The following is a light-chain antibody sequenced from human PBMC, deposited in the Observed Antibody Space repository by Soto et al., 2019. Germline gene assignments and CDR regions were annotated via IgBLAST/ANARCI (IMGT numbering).Light chain of an antibody. Sequence: EIVITQSPATLSVSPGERATLSCRASQSVSSDLAWYPQKPGQAPRLLIYGASTTATGIPARFSGSGSGTEFTLTISSLQSEDFAVYYCQQYGSSGTFGQGTKVDIK. V-gene: IGKV3-15*01. CDR1: QSVSSD. CDR3: QQYGSSGT. J-gene: IGKJ1*01. CDR2: GAS.